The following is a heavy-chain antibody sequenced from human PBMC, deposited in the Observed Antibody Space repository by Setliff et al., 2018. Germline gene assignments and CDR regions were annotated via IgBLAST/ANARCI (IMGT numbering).Heavy chain of an antibody. CDR2: SNHGGST. CDR3: GRVDFTMIQGVVGH. Sequence: SETLSLTCSVYGESFSNNYWSWIRQTPGKGLEWIGESNHGGSTSYHPSLKSRLTMSVDTSKNQFSLKLASVTAADTAVYYCGRVDFTMIQGVVGHWGQGTLVT. V-gene: IGHV4-34*01. J-gene: IGHJ1*01. D-gene: IGHD3-10*01. CDR1: GESFSNNY.